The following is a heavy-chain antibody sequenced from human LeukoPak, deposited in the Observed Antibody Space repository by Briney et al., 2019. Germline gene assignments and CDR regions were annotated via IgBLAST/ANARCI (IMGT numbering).Heavy chain of an antibody. CDR1: GFTFSSYG. Sequence: PGGSLRLSCAASGFTFSSYGMSWVRQAPGKGLEWVSGIRAGGDNTYYADSVKGRFTISRDNSKNTLYLQMNSLRAEDTAVYYCAKGMVRGVILKGFDYWGQGTLVTASS. CDR2: IRAGGDNT. D-gene: IGHD3-10*01. V-gene: IGHV3-23*01. J-gene: IGHJ4*02. CDR3: AKGMVRGVILKGFDY.